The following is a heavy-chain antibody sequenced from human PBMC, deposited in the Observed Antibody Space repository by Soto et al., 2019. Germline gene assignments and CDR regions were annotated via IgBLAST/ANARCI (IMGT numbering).Heavy chain of an antibody. Sequence: PSETLSLTCAVYGGSFSGYYWSWIRQPPGKGLEWIGEINHSGSTNYNPSLKSRVTISVDTSKNQFSLKLSSMTAADTAVYYCARVDILTVYGCMDVWGQGTTVTVSS. V-gene: IGHV4-34*01. J-gene: IGHJ6*02. D-gene: IGHD3-9*01. CDR1: GGSFSGYY. CDR3: ARVDILTVYGCMDV. CDR2: INHSGST.